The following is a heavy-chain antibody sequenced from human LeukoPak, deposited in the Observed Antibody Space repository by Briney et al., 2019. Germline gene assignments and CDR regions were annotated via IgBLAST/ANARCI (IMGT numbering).Heavy chain of an antibody. CDR1: GGTFSRSA. Sequence: ASVKVSCKASGGTFSRSAISWVRQAPGQGLEWMGGINPIFRTPNLAQKFQGRVTMTRNTSISTAYMELSSLRSEDTAVYYCARSNTWDAPRSYWGQGTLVTVSS. V-gene: IGHV1-69*05. D-gene: IGHD2/OR15-2a*01. J-gene: IGHJ4*02. CDR2: INPIFRTP. CDR3: ARSNTWDAPRSY.